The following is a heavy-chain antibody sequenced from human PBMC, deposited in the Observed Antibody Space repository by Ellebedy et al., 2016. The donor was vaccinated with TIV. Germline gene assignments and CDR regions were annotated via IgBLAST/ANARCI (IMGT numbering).Heavy chain of an antibody. V-gene: IGHV5-51*01. D-gene: IGHD3-9*01. Sequence: ASVKVSCKGSGYSFTSYWIGWVRQMPGKGLEWMGIIYPGDSDTRYSPSFQGQVTITADKSISTAYLQWSSLKASDTAMYYCARQSDEVRYFDWLLHYGMDVWGQGTTVTVSS. CDR1: GYSFTSYW. CDR3: ARQSDEVRYFDWLLHYGMDV. J-gene: IGHJ6*02. CDR2: IYPGDSDT.